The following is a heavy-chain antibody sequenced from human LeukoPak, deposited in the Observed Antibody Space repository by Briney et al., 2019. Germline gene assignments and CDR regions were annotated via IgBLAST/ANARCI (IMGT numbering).Heavy chain of an antibody. D-gene: IGHD5-12*01. Sequence: GGSLRLSCAASGFTFSSYAMSWVRQAPGKGLEWVSGIISNGGSTYYADSVKGRFTISRDNSKNTLYLQLNSLRAEDTAVYYCAKDIGGYEGDYFDYWGQGTLVTVSS. CDR2: IISNGGST. CDR3: AKDIGGYEGDYFDY. V-gene: IGHV3-23*01. J-gene: IGHJ4*02. CDR1: GFTFSSYA.